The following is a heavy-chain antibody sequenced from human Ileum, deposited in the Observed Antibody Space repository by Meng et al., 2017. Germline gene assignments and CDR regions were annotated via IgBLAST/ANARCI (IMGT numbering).Heavy chain of an antibody. V-gene: IGHV3-33*01. CDR1: GFTFSHNA. J-gene: IGHJ6*01. CDR3: AREGYWNGRPNDDHGMDV. Sequence: GGSLRLSCEGSGFTFSHNAIHWVRQAPGKGLDWVAVIYYDGNNKYYADSVKGRFTISRDNSKNTAYLQMNSLRAEDTAVYYCAREGYWNGRPNDDHGMDVWGQGTTVT. D-gene: IGHD1-1*01. CDR2: IYYDGNNK.